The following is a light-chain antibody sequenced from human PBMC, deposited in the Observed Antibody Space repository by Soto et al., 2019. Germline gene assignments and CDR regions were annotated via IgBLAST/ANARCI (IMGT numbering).Light chain of an antibody. J-gene: IGKJ4*01. V-gene: IGKV1-16*02. CDR3: QQYNSYPLT. CDR2: AAS. Sequence: DIQMTQSPSSLSASVGDRVTLTCRASQGISNNLAWFQQKTGKAPKCLIYAASSLQRGVPPNFSGSGSGTDFTLSISSLQPEDFATYYCQQYNSYPLTFGGGTKVEI. CDR1: QGISNN.